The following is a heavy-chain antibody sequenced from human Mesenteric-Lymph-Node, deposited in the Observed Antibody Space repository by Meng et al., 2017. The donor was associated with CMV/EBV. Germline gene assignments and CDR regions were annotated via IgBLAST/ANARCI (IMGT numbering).Heavy chain of an antibody. D-gene: IGHD3-22*01. CDR2: ISYDRSNK. Sequence: FTFSSYAMHWVRQAPGKGLEWVAVISYDRSNKYYADSVKGRFTISRDNSKNTLYLQMNSLRAEDTAVYYCARPPYDSSGYEGAWFDYWGQGTLVTVSS. J-gene: IGHJ4*02. V-gene: IGHV3-30*04. CDR3: ARPPYDSSGYEGAWFDY. CDR1: FTFSSYA.